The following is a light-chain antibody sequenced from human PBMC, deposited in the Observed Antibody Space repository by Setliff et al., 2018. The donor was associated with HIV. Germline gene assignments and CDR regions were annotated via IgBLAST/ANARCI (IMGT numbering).Light chain of an antibody. CDR2: EVG. Sequence: QSVLAQPASVSGSPGQSITISCTGTSSNVGTYDLVSWYQQYPGKAPQLIIYEVGKRPSGVSNRFSGSKSGTTASLTISGLQAEDEADYYCCSYACSSTFYVFGTGTKVTVL. V-gene: IGLV2-23*02. CDR3: CSYACSSTFYV. CDR1: SSNVGTYDL. J-gene: IGLJ1*01.